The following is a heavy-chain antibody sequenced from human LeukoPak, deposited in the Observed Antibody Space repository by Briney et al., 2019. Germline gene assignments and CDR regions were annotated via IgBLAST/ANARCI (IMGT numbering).Heavy chain of an antibody. CDR3: ARIQISVTTSYYYYYMDV. V-gene: IGHV1-18*01. D-gene: IGHD4-11*01. CDR2: ISAYNGNT. CDR1: GYTFTSHG. Sequence: VASVKVSCKASGYTFTSHGISWVRQAPGQGLEWMGWISAYNGNTNYAQKLQGRVTMTTDTSTSTAYMELRSLRSDDTAVYYCARIQISVTTSYYYYYMDVWGKGTTVTVSS. J-gene: IGHJ6*03.